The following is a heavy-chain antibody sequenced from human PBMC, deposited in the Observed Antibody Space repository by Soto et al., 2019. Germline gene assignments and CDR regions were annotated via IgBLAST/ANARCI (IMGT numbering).Heavy chain of an antibody. J-gene: IGHJ6*02. CDR2: TRNKANSYTT. V-gene: IGHV3-72*01. CDR1: GFTLSDHY. CDR3: SRTYYSYAMDV. Sequence: EVQLVESGGGLVQPGGSLRLSCAASGFTLSDHYMDWVRQAPGKGLEWVGRTRNKANSYTTQYAASVKGRFTISRDDSKNSLYLQMNSLKTEDTAVYYCSRTYYSYAMDVWGQGTTVTVSS.